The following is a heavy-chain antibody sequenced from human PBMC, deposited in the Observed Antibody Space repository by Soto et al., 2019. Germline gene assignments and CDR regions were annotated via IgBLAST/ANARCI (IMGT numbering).Heavy chain of an antibody. D-gene: IGHD2-8*01. CDR2: INGGGTEQ. J-gene: IGHJ4*02. CDR1: GFTFNRYW. V-gene: IGHV3-7*01. CDR3: EREHNSPCITCDN. Sequence: GGSLRLSCAASGFTFNRYWMSWVRQAPGKGLQWVASINGGGTEQHYVDSVRGRFTVSRDNLRNSMYLQVNSLRAEDTAVYYFEREHNSPCITCDNWGQGSMVTVSS.